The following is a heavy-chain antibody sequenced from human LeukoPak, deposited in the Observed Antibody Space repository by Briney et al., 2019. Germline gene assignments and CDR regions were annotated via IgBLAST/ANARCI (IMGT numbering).Heavy chain of an antibody. CDR2: INPNSGGT. CDR1: GYTFTNFG. J-gene: IGHJ4*02. V-gene: IGHV1-2*02. CDR3: ARVMNREGTNY. Sequence: ASVKVSCKASGYTFTNFGISWVRQVPGQGLEWMGWINPNSGGTKYAQKFQGRVTMTRDTSISTAYMELNRLRSDDTAVYYCARVMNREGTNYWGQGTLVTVSS. D-gene: IGHD1/OR15-1a*01.